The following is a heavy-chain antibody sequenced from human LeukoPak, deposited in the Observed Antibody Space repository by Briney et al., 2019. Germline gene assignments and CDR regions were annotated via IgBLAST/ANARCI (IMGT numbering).Heavy chain of an antibody. CDR3: ATSSSGYFPFDY. V-gene: IGHV1-69*04. CDR2: IVPILGTA. J-gene: IGHJ4*02. Sequence: GASVTLSFTSSGGTFTTYAISWVRQAPGQGLEWVGRIVPILGTANYAQNFQGRVTITADRSTTTAYMELSSLRSEDTAVYYCATSSSGYFPFDYWGQGALVTVSS. CDR1: GGTFTTYA. D-gene: IGHD3-22*01.